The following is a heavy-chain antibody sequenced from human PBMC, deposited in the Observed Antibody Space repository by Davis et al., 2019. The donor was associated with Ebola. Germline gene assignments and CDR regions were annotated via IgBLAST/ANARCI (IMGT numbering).Heavy chain of an antibody. Sequence: TLSLTCTVSGGSISSYYWSWIRQPPGKALEWLALIYWDDDKRYSPSLKSRLTITKDTSKNQVVLTMTNMGPVDTATYYCAHMTTFTTLYGLDVWGQGTSVTVSS. D-gene: IGHD4-11*01. V-gene: IGHV2-5*08. J-gene: IGHJ6*02. CDR2: IYWDDDK. CDR1: GGSISSYYW. CDR3: AHMTTFTTLYGLDV.